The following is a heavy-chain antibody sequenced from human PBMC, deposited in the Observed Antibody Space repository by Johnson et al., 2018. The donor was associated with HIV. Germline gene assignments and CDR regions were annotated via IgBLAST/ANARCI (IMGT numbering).Heavy chain of an antibody. J-gene: IGHJ3*02. Sequence: VQLVESGGGLVQPGRSLRLSCAASGFTVSSNYMSWVRQAPGKGLEWVSVIYSGGSTYHADSVKGRFTISRDNSKNSLYLQMNSLRAEDTAVYYCAKAWELLGRRAAFDIWGQGTMVTVSS. CDR3: AKAWELLGRRAAFDI. D-gene: IGHD1-26*01. V-gene: IGHV3-66*01. CDR1: GFTVSSNY. CDR2: IYSGGST.